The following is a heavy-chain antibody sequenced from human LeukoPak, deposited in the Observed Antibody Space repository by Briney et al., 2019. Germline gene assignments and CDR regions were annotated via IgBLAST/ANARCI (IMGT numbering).Heavy chain of an antibody. CDR3: ARTMEVGATLDP. CDR1: GFTVNSNY. Sequence: PGGSLRLSCAASGFTVNSNYMSWVRQAPGKGLEWVSDIHSGGSTYYADSVKGRFTISRDNSKNTLYLQMNSLRAEDTAVYYCARTMEVGATLDPWGQGTLSPSPQ. J-gene: IGHJ5*02. CDR2: IHSGGST. D-gene: IGHD1-26*01. V-gene: IGHV3-53*01.